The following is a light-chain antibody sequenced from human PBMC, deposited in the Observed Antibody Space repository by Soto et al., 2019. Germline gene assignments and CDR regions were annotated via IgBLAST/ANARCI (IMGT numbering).Light chain of an antibody. CDR3: AVWDVSLTAWV. V-gene: IGLV1-40*01. CDR2: DND. CDR1: NANLGTGYD. J-gene: IGLJ3*02. Sequence: QSVLTQPPSVSGAPGQTVTISCSGTNANLGTGYDVHWYQQLPGTAPKLLLYDNDNRPSGVPDRFSGSRSGTSASLAITGLQAEDEADYYCAVWDVSLTAWVFGGGTKLTVL.